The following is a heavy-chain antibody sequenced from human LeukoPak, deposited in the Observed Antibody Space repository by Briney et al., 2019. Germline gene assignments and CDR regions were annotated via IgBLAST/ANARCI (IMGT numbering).Heavy chain of an antibody. Sequence: GGSLRLSCAASGFTFSSYWMHWVRQAPGKGLEWVAFIRYDGSNKYYADSVKGRFTISRDNSKNTLYLQMNSLRAEDTAVYYCGADSSGYYRGDGGAFDIWGQGTMVTVSS. V-gene: IGHV3-30*02. D-gene: IGHD3-22*01. CDR2: IRYDGSNK. CDR3: GADSSGYYRGDGGAFDI. CDR1: GFTFSSYW. J-gene: IGHJ3*02.